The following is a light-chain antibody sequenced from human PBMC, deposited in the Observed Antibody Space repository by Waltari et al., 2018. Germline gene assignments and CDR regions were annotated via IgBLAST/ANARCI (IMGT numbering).Light chain of an antibody. CDR3: QAWDSSTEV. Sequence: SYELTQPPSLSVSPGQTASIPCSGDKLGDKYACWYQQKPGQSPVLVIYQDTKRPSGIPERFSGSNSGNTATLTISGTQAMDEADYYCQAWDSSTEVFGGGTKLTVL. CDR2: QDT. CDR1: KLGDKY. J-gene: IGLJ2*01. V-gene: IGLV3-1*01.